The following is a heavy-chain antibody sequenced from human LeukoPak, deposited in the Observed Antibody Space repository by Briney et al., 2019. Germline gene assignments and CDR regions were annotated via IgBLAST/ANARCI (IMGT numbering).Heavy chain of an antibody. CDR2: IYYSGST. V-gene: IGHV4-39*01. D-gene: IGHD3-3*01. CDR3: ARILYDFWSGYPSFDY. CDR1: GGSISSSSYY. Sequence: SETLSLTCTVSGGSISSSSYYWGWIRQPPGTGLEWIGSIYYSGSTYYNPSLKSRVTISVDTSKNQFSLKLSSVTAADTAVYYCARILYDFWSGYPSFDYWGQGTLVTVSS. J-gene: IGHJ4*02.